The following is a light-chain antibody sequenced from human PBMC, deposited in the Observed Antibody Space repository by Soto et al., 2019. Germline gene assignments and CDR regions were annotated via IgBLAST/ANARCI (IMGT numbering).Light chain of an antibody. Sequence: QSALTQPASVSGSPGQSITISCTGTSSDVGGYNYVSWYQHHPGKAPKFMIYDVNNRPSGVSNRFSGSKSGNTASLTISGLQPEDEADYYCSSYTSSSTLYVFGTGTKLIVL. V-gene: IGLV2-14*03. CDR2: DVN. CDR1: SSDVGGYNY. J-gene: IGLJ1*01. CDR3: SSYTSSSTLYV.